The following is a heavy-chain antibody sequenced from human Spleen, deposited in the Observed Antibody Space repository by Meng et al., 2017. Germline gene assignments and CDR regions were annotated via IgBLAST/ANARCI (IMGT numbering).Heavy chain of an antibody. D-gene: IGHD3-22*01. V-gene: IGHV3-11*04. J-gene: IGHJ6*02. CDR3: ARDSYYYDSSSSPYYYGMDV. Sequence: GGSLRLSCAASGFTFSDYYMSWIRQAPGKGLEWVSYISSSGSTIYYADSVKGRFTISRDNAKNSLYLQMNSLRAEDTAVYYCARDSYYYDSSSSPYYYGMDVWGQGTTVTVSS. CDR2: ISSSGSTI. CDR1: GFTFSDYY.